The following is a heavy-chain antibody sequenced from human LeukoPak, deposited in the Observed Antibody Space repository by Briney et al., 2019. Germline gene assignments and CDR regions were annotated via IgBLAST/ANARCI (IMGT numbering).Heavy chain of an antibody. Sequence: ASVKVSCKASGYTFTSYGISWVRQAPGHGLEWMGWISAHNGDTNYAQKFQGRVSMTTDISTSTGYMELRSLTSDDTAVYYCARDLKRTVGATTASDYWGQGTLVTVSS. CDR2: ISAHNGDT. V-gene: IGHV1-18*01. D-gene: IGHD1-26*01. J-gene: IGHJ4*02. CDR1: GYTFTSYG. CDR3: ARDLKRTVGATTASDY.